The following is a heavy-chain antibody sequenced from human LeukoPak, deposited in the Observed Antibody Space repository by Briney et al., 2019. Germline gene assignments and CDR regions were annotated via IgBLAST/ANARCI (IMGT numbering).Heavy chain of an antibody. CDR1: GFTFTDYW. CDR3: ARGLKYSTGWYYFDY. V-gene: IGHV3-53*01. J-gene: IGHJ4*02. Sequence: GGSLRLSCTTSGFTFTDYWMTWVRQAPGKGLEWVSVIYSGGSTYYADSVKGRLTISRDNSKNTLYLQMNSLRAEDTAVYYCARGLKYSTGWYYFDYWGQGTLVIVSS. CDR2: IYSGGST. D-gene: IGHD6-19*01.